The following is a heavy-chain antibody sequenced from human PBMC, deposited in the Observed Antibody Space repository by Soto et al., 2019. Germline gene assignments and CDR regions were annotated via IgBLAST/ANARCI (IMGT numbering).Heavy chain of an antibody. J-gene: IGHJ5*02. V-gene: IGHV1-69*13. CDR1: GGAFSNYA. CDR3: ARGGKKYHHDTSVYYYFETLS. Sequence: ASVKVSCKTSGGAFSNYAISWVRQAPGQGLEWMGGIIPIFGTPHYAQRFQGRVTMTADESTSTTYMELGSLRSEDTAIYYCARGGKKYHHDTSVYYYFETLSWGQGTLVTVSS. D-gene: IGHD3-22*01. CDR2: IIPIFGTP.